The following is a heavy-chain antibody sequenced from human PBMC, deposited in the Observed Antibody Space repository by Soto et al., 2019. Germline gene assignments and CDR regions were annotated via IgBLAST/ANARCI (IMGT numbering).Heavy chain of an antibody. CDR1: GFTFSSYA. V-gene: IGHV3-23*01. J-gene: IGHJ4*02. Sequence: LRLSCAASGFTFSSYAMSLVRQAPGKGLEWVSAISGSGGSTYYADSVKGRFTISRDNSKNTLYLQMNSLRAEDTAVYYCAKYTPANKGFDYWGQGTLVTVSS. CDR3: AKYTPANKGFDY. D-gene: IGHD2-2*02. CDR2: ISGSGGST.